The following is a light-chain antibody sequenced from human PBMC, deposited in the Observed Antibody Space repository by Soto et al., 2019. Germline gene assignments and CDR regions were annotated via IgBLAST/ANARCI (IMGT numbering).Light chain of an antibody. J-gene: IGKJ4*01. CDR2: DAS. CDR3: QQYSDSPPLT. Sequence: EIVMTQSPATLSVSPGERATLSCRASQSVSSSLAWYQHKPGQAPRLLIYDASTRATGIPDRFSGSGSGTEFALTISSLQSEDCAVYYCQQYSDSPPLTFGGGTKVEIK. CDR1: QSVSSS. V-gene: IGKV3-15*01.